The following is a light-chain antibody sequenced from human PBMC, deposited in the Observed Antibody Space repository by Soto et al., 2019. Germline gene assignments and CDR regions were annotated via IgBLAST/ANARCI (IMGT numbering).Light chain of an antibody. Sequence: QSALTQPPSASGSPGQSVTISCTGTSSDVGGYNYVSWYQQHPGKAPKLMISEVNKRPSGVPDRFSGSKSGNTASLTVSGLQAEDEADYYCSSYAGGPYVFGTGNKLTVL. CDR2: EVN. CDR1: SSDVGGYNY. J-gene: IGLJ1*01. CDR3: SSYAGGPYV. V-gene: IGLV2-8*01.